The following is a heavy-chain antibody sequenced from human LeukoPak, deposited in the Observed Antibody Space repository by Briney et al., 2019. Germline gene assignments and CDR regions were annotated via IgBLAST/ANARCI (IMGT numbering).Heavy chain of an antibody. J-gene: IGHJ6*02. CDR1: GFTFSSYG. CDR2: IWYDGSNK. CDR3: TREQRYSSSWYYYYYGMDV. V-gene: IGHV3-33*01. D-gene: IGHD6-13*01. Sequence: GGSLRLSCAASGFTFSSYGMHWVRQAPGKGLEWVAVIWYDGSNKYYADSVEGRFTISRDNSKNTLYLQMNSLRAEDKAVYYCTREQRYSSSWYYYYYGMDVWGQGTTVTVSS.